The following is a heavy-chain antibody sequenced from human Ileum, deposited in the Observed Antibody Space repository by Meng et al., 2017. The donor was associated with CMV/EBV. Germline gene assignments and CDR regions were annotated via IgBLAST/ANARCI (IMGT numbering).Heavy chain of an antibody. J-gene: IGHJ4*02. Sequence: TVSGGAISNSIYFWGWIRQPPGKGLEWIGNIYDTGSTYYNPSLKSRVTISVDTSKNQFSLKLSSVTAADTAVYYCARDSSGWYWFDYWGQGTLVTVSS. CDR2: IYDTGST. D-gene: IGHD6-19*01. V-gene: IGHV4-39*07. CDR1: GGAISNSIYF. CDR3: ARDSSGWYWFDY.